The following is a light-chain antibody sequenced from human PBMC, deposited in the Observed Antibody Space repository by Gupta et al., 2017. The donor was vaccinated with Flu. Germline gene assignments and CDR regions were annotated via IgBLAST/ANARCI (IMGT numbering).Light chain of an antibody. V-gene: IGLV5-37*01. J-gene: IGLJ2*01. CDR2: SSQASHK. CDR1: SDFNVAPYN. Sequence: QPVLPSPPSSSASPGDSASLTCTLPSDFNVAPYNIYWCQHKPGSPPRYLLTSSQASHKGQRSGVPRRFSGSKDASTNTAIFLIAGRPYEDEDYYSCTIWPSNGYVVFGGGTKLTVL. CDR3: TIWPSNGYVV.